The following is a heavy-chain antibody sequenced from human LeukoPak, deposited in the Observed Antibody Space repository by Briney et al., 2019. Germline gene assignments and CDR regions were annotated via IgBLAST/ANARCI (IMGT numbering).Heavy chain of an antibody. Sequence: SETLSLTCTVSGVSISSYYCTWIRQTPGKGLEWIGYMSYSGSTNYNPSLKSRVTISVDTSKNQFSLKLSSVTAADTAVYYCARGGQPYYDVLTGYGGAFDIWGQGTMVTVSS. V-gene: IGHV4-59*01. D-gene: IGHD3-9*01. CDR1: GVSISSYY. J-gene: IGHJ3*02. CDR3: ARGGQPYYDVLTGYGGAFDI. CDR2: MSYSGST.